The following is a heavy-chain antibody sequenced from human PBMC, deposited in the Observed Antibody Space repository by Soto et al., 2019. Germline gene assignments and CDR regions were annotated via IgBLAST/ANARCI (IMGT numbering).Heavy chain of an antibody. D-gene: IGHD1-26*01. J-gene: IGHJ3*02. CDR1: GFTFSSYS. Sequence: GGSLRLSCAASGFTFSSYSMNWVRQAPGKGLEWVSSISSSSSYIYYADSEKRLFTIYRDNAKNSPYLQMNSLRAEDTAVYYCAREEAWDSCSFDIWGQGTMVTVSS. CDR2: ISSSSSYI. V-gene: IGHV3-21*01. CDR3: AREEAWDSCSFDI.